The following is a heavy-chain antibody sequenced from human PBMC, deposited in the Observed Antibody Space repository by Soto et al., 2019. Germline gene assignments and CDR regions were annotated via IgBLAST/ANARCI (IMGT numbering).Heavy chain of an antibody. CDR1: GFTFSTYA. D-gene: IGHD1-26*01. CDR3: AKGFSGSYHGNFQH. J-gene: IGHJ1*01. Sequence: GGSLRLSCAASGFTFSTYAMSWVRQSPGKGLEWVSTFAGDRTYYADSVNGRFTISRDNSKSTLYLQMNSLRAEDTVVYYCAKGFSGSYHGNFQHWGQGTLVTVSS. V-gene: IGHV3-23*01. CDR2: FAGDRT.